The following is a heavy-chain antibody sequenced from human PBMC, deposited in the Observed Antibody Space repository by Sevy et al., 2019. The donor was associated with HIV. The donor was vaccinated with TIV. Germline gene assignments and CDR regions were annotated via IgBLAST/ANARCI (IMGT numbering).Heavy chain of an antibody. Sequence: SETLSLTCTVSGYSISSGYYWGWIRQPPGKGLEWIGTIYHSGSTYYNPSLKSRVTISVDTSKNQFSLKLTSVTAADTAVYYCVRAGSRPPDLEYYLDYWGQGTLVTVSS. D-gene: IGHD6-13*01. CDR1: GYSISSGYY. J-gene: IGHJ4*02. V-gene: IGHV4-38-2*02. CDR3: VRAGSRPPDLEYYLDY. CDR2: IYHSGST.